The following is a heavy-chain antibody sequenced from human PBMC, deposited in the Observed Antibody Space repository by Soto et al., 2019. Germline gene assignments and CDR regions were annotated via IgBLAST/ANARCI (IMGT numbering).Heavy chain of an antibody. V-gene: IGHV3-30*18. CDR1: GFTFSSYG. CDR3: AKDTYDFWSGPYYFDY. J-gene: IGHJ4*02. CDR2: ISYDGSNK. D-gene: IGHD3-3*01. Sequence: QVQLVESGGGVVQPGRSLRLSCAASGFTFSSYGMHWVRQAPGKGLEWVAVISYDGSNKYYADSVKGRFTISRDNSKNTLYLQMNSLRAEDTAVYYCAKDTYDFWSGPYYFDYWGQGTLVTVSS.